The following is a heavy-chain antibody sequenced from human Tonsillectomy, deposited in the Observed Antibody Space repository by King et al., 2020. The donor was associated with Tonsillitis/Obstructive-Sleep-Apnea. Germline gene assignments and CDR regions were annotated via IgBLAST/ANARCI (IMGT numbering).Heavy chain of an antibody. J-gene: IGHJ4*02. CDR1: GFTFSNYG. D-gene: IGHD2-2*01. V-gene: IGHV3-33*01. Sequence: VQLVESGGGVVQPGRSLRLSCAASGFTFSNYGMHWFRQAPGKGLEWLALIWFDGSTKYYADSVKGRFTISRDNSMDTLYLQLNSLRAEDTALYYCARVSLPGYCGTASCFGSDYWGQGTLVTVSS. CDR3: ARVSLPGYCGTASCFGSDY. CDR2: IWFDGSTK.